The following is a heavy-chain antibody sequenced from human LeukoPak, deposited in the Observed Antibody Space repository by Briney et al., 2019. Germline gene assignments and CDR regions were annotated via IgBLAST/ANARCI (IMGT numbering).Heavy chain of an antibody. CDR2: IRKKTDDATT. D-gene: IGHD2-15*01. J-gene: IGHJ4*02. V-gene: IGHV3-15*01. Sequence: GGSLTLSCAASGFTFIHAWMSWVRQAPGKGLEWAGRIRKKTDDATTEYAAPVKGRFTISRDDSKNTVYLQMNSLKSDDTAIYYCATDLLDYWGQGILVTVSS. CDR3: ATDLLDY. CDR1: GFTFIHAW.